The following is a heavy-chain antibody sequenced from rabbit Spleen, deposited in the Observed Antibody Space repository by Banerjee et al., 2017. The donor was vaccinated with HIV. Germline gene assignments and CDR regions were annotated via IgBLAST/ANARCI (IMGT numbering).Heavy chain of an antibody. CDR3: VRDYPVGTGVRSALTGIDL. Sequence: QEQLVESGGGLVKPEGSLKLSCTASGFSFSNKAVMCWVRQAPGKGLEWIGCIYGGDGHSTAYASWAKGRFTISKTSSTTVTLQMTRLTAADTATYFCVRDYPVGTGVRSALTGIDLWGPGTLVTVS. D-gene: IGHD7-1*01. V-gene: IGHV1S45*01. CDR1: GFSFSNKAV. J-gene: IGHJ4*01. CDR2: IYGGDGHST.